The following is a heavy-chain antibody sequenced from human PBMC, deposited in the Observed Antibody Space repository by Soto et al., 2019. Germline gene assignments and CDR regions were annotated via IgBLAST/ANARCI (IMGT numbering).Heavy chain of an antibody. Sequence: ASVKVSCKASGYTFTSYYMHWVRQAPGQGLEWMGRMNPNSGNTGYAQKFQGRVTMTRNTSISTAYMELSSLRSEDTAVYYCARSGGDFWSLFDYWGQGTLVTVSS. V-gene: IGHV1-8*02. CDR1: GYTFTSYY. CDR2: MNPNSGNT. D-gene: IGHD3-3*01. CDR3: ARSGGDFWSLFDY. J-gene: IGHJ4*02.